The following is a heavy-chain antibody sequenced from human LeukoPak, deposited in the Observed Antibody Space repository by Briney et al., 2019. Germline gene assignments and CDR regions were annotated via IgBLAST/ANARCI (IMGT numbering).Heavy chain of an antibody. CDR3: ASTNKDIVVVPAAPHYYYYYYMDV. CDR2: IYYSGST. J-gene: IGHJ6*03. V-gene: IGHV4-59*01. Sequence: PSETLSLTCTVSGGSISSYYWSWIRQPPGKGLEWIGYIYYSGSTNYNPSLKGRVTISVDTSKNQFSLKLSSVTAADTAVYYCASTNKDIVVVPAAPHYYYYYYMDVWGKGTTVTVSS. D-gene: IGHD2-2*01. CDR1: GGSISSYY.